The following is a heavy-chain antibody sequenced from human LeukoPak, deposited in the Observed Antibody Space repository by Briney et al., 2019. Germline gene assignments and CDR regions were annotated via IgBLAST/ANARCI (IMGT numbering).Heavy chain of an antibody. CDR3: ARPDYDFWTGSPGGHYMDV. Sequence: GGSLRLSCAASGFSFSNCGMHWVRQAPGKGPEWVSSISGTSRHVYYADSVRGRFTISRDNAKSSLYLQMDSLRAEDTAMYYCARPDYDFWTGSPGGHYMDVWGKGTTVTVSS. V-gene: IGHV3-21*06. J-gene: IGHJ6*03. CDR2: ISGTSRHV. D-gene: IGHD3-3*01. CDR1: GFSFSNCG.